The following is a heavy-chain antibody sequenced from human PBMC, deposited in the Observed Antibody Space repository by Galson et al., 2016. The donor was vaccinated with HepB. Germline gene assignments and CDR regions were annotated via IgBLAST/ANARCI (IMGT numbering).Heavy chain of an antibody. CDR2: IISSVSTI. D-gene: IGHD1-26*01. CDR3: ARVRSGTYDY. J-gene: IGHJ4*02. CDR1: GFTFSDYY. V-gene: IGHV3-11*01. Sequence: SLRLSCAASGFTFSDYYMSWIRQAPGKGLEWVSHIISSVSTIYYADSVRGRFTISRDNAKNSLSLQMHSLSAEETAVYYCARVRSGTYDYWGQGTLVTVSS.